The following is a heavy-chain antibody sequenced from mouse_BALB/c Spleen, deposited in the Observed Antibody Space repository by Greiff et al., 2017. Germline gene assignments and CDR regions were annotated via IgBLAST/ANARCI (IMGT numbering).Heavy chain of an antibody. CDR1: GFTFSSYA. Sequence: EVKLVESGGGLVKPGGSLKLSCAASGFTFSSYAMSWVRQSPEKRLEWVAEISSGGSYTYYPDTVTGRFTISRDNAKNTLYLEMSSLRSEDTAMYYCARDSTAQEYYAMDYWGQGTSVTVSS. D-gene: IGHD2-1*01. CDR2: ISSGGSYT. CDR3: ARDSTAQEYYAMDY. J-gene: IGHJ4*01. V-gene: IGHV5-9-4*01.